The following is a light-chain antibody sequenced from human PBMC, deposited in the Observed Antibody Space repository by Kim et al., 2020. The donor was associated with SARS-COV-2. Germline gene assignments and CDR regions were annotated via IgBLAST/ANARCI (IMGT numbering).Light chain of an antibody. CDR1: SGRIASSY. V-gene: IGLV6-57*02. CDR3: QSYDSSNPWV. J-gene: IGLJ3*02. Sequence: NFMLTQPHSVSGSPGKTVTISCTGSSGRIASSYVQWYQQRPGSAPTTVIYEDNQRPSGVPDRFSGSIDSSSNSASLTISGLKTEDEADYYCQSYDSSNPWVFGGGTQLTVL. CDR2: EDN.